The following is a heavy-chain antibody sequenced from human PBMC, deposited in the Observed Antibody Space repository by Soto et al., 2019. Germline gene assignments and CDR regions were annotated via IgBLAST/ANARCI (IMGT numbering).Heavy chain of an antibody. CDR2: IYYSGST. CDR1: GGSISSSSYY. Sequence: SETLSLTCTVSGGSISSSSYYWGWIRQPPGKGLEWIGSIYYSGSTYYNPSLKSRVTISVDTSKNQFSLKLSSVTAADTAVYYCARPGAKGYCSGGSCYSPLYYGMDVWGQGTTVTVSS. CDR3: ARPGAKGYCSGGSCYSPLYYGMDV. D-gene: IGHD2-15*01. J-gene: IGHJ6*02. V-gene: IGHV4-39*01.